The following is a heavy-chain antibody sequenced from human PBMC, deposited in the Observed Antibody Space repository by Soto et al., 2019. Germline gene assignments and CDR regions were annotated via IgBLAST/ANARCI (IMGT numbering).Heavy chain of an antibody. V-gene: IGHV4-59*01. Sequence: QVQLQESGPRLVKPSETLSLTCSVSGDSTSSYYWSWIRQPPGKGLEWIGYIYYSGSTNYNPSFKSRVTISVDTPKNQFSLKLTSVTAADTAVYYCARGVATIGPWGQGTLVTVSS. CDR2: IYYSGST. CDR3: ARGVATIGP. J-gene: IGHJ5*02. D-gene: IGHD5-12*01. CDR1: GDSTSSYY.